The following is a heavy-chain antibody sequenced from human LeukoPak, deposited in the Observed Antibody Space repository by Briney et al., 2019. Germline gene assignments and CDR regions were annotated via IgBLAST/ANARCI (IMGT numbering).Heavy chain of an antibody. CDR1: GESFSGYY. CDR2: INHSGST. V-gene: IGHV4-34*01. D-gene: IGHD2-2*01. CDR3: ARVTIYYGMDV. J-gene: IGHJ6*02. Sequence: SETLSLTCAVYGESFSGYYWSWIRQPPGKGLEWIGEINHSGSTNYNPSLKSRVTISVDTSKNQFSLKLSSVTAADTAVYYCARVTIYYGMDVWGQGTTVAVSS.